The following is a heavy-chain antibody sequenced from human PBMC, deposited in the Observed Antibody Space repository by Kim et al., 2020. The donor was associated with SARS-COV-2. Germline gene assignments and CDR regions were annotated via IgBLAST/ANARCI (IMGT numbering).Heavy chain of an antibody. Sequence: GGSLRLSCAASGFTFGDYAMHWVRQAPGKGLEWVSGISWNSGSIGYADSVKGRFTISRDNAKNSLYLQMNSLRAEDTALYYCAKDIGLYSSSWYGQYYYYYGMDVWGQGTTVTVSS. CDR1: GFTFGDYA. CDR3: AKDIGLYSSSWYGQYYYYYGMDV. J-gene: IGHJ6*02. D-gene: IGHD6-13*01. V-gene: IGHV3-9*01. CDR2: ISWNSGSI.